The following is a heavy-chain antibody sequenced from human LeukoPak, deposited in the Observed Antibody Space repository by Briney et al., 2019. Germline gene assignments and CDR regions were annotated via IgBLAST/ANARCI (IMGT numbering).Heavy chain of an antibody. CDR1: GGTFSSYA. CDR2: IIPIFGTA. V-gene: IGHV1-69*13. Sequence: ASVKVSCKASGGTFSSYAISWVRQAPGQGLEWMGGIIPIFGTANYAQTFQGRVTITADESTSTAYMELSSLRSEDTAVYYCASRGYSGYDWDSYSNWFDPWGQGTLVTVSS. J-gene: IGHJ5*02. D-gene: IGHD5-12*01. CDR3: ASRGYSGYDWDSYSNWFDP.